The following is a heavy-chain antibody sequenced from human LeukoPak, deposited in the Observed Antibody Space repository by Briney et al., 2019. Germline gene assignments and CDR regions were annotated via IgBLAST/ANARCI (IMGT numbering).Heavy chain of an antibody. CDR2: INPSSGGT. D-gene: IGHD3-16*01. CDR1: GYTFTDNY. CDR3: ARDLSYRTSYTNRAYYYFDF. V-gene: IGHV1-2*02. Sequence: ASVKVSCKASGYTFTDNYIHWLRQAPGQGLEWMGWINPSSGGTRYAQKFKGRVTITRHTSRATTFMELNWLRSDDTAVYYCARDLSYRTSYTNRAYYYFDFWGQGTLVTVSS. J-gene: IGHJ4*02.